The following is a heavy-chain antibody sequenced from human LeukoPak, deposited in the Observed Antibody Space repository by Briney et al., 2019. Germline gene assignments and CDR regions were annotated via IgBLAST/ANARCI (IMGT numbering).Heavy chain of an antibody. CDR3: ARDLTEYPDFWCGSTGYYMDV. V-gene: IGHV3-21*01. D-gene: IGHD3-3*01. CDR1: GFTFNFYT. J-gene: IGHJ6*03. CDR2: ISSSSNYT. Sequence: PGGSLRLSCASSGFTFNFYTMNWVRQAPGKGLEWVSSISSSSNYTHYADSLKGRFTVSRDNAKTSLYLQMNSLRAEDTAVYYCARDLTEYPDFWCGSTGYYMDVWGKGTTVTVSS.